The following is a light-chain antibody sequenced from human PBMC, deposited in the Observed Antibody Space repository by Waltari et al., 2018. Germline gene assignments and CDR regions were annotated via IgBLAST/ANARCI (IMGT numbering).Light chain of an antibody. V-gene: IGKV3-20*01. CDR2: GAS. CDR3: QHYVRLPAT. J-gene: IGKJ1*01. Sequence: IVLTQSPGTLSLSPGERATLSCRASQSVSRSLAWYQQKPGQAPKLLIYGASTRATGIPDGFAGSWSGTAFSLTISSLEPEDFAIYFCQHYVRLPATFGQGTKVEIK. CDR1: QSVSRS.